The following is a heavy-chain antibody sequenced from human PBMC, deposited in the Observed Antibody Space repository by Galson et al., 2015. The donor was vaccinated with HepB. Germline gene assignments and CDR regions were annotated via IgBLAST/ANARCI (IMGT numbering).Heavy chain of an antibody. V-gene: IGHV3-74*01. D-gene: IGHD1-26*01. CDR3: TRTYRSYSAFDS. CDR2: IKGDGSST. J-gene: IGHJ4*02. CDR1: GFTLSSYW. Sequence: SLRLSCAASGFTLSSYWMYWVRQAPGKGLVRVSRIKGDGSSTTYADSVKGRFTISRDNAKNTVYLQMNSLRAEDTAVYYCTRTYRSYSAFDSWGQGILVTVSS.